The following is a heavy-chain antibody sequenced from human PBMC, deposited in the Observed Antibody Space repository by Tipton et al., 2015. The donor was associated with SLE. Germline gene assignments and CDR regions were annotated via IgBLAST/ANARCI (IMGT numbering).Heavy chain of an antibody. CDR3: ARGGSGYFDAFDI. D-gene: IGHD3-22*01. CDR1: GGSISSYY. J-gene: IGHJ3*02. CDR2: IYYSGST. Sequence: TLSLTCTVSGGSISSYYWSWIRQPPGKGLEWIGYIYYSGSTNYNPSPKSRVTILVDTSKNQFSLKLSSVTAADTAVYYCARGGSGYFDAFDIWGQGTMVTVSS. V-gene: IGHV4-59*08.